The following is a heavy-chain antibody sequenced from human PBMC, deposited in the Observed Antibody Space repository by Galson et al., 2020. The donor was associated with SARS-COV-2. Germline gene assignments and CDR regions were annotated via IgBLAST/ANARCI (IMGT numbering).Heavy chain of an antibody. V-gene: IGHV4-59*01. J-gene: IGHJ4*01. CDR3: ARGPYYYDSSGYYRRGFDY. CDR2: IYYSGST. CDR1: GGSISSYY. Sequence: SETLSLTCTVSGGSISSYYWSWIRQPPGKGLEWLGYIYYSGSTNYNPSLKSRVTISVDTSKNQFSLKLSSVTAADTAVYYCARGPYYYDSSGYYRRGFDYWGQEPWSPSPQ. D-gene: IGHD3-22*01.